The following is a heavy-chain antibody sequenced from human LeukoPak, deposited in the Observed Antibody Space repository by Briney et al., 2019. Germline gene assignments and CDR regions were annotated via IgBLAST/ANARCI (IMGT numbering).Heavy chain of an antibody. CDR3: ARQNDFRLDY. CDR1: GYTFSSYW. J-gene: IGHJ4*02. D-gene: IGHD3-3*01. V-gene: IGHV5-51*01. Sequence: GESLKISCKGSGYTFSSYWIGWVRQMPGKGLVWMGIIYPGDSDTRYSPSLQGQVTISVDTSIGTAYLQWSSLKASDTAIYYCARQNDFRLDYWGQGTLVTVSS. CDR2: IYPGDSDT.